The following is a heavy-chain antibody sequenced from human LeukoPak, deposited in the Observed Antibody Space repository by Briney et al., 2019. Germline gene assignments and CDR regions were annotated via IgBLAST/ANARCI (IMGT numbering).Heavy chain of an antibody. D-gene: IGHD3-16*01. V-gene: IGHV4-61*02. J-gene: IGHJ4*02. CDR2: IYTSGST. Sequence: SSETLSLTCTVSGGSISNGSYNWSWIRQPAGKGLEWIGRIYTSGSTNYNPSLKSRVTISVDTSKNQFSLKLRSVTAADTAVYYCARQRGITTYYFDYWGQGTLVTVSS. CDR1: GGSISNGSYN. CDR3: ARQRGITTYYFDY.